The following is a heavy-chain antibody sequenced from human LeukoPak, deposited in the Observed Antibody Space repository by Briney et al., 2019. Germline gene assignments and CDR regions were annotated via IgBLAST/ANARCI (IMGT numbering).Heavy chain of an antibody. V-gene: IGHV1-46*01. Sequence: GASVKVSCKASGYTFTSYYMHWVRQAPGQGLEWMGIINPSGGSTSYAQKFQGRVTMTRDTSTSTVYMELSSLRSEDTAVYYCARVRSRLTGYNTEEDAFDIWGQGTMVTVSS. CDR2: INPSGGST. J-gene: IGHJ3*02. CDR1: GYTFTSYY. D-gene: IGHD3-9*01. CDR3: ARVRSRLTGYNTEEDAFDI.